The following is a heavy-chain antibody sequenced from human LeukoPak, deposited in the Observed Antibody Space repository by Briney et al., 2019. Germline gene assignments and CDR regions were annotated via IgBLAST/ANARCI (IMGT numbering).Heavy chain of an antibody. D-gene: IGHD4-17*01. CDR3: ARLYYGLTLDY. Sequence: GSLRLSCAASGFTFSDYYMSWIRQAPGKGLEGVSYISSSGSTIYYADSVKGRFTIYRDNAKNSLYLQMNSLRAEDTAVYYCARLYYGLTLDYWGQGTLVTVSS. V-gene: IGHV3-11*01. J-gene: IGHJ4*02. CDR2: ISSSGSTI. CDR1: GFTFSDYY.